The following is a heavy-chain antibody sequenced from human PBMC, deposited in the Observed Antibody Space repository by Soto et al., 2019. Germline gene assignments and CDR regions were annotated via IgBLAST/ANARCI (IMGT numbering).Heavy chain of an antibody. V-gene: IGHV4-39*01. CDR2: VYYRGNA. Sequence: QLQLQESGPGLVKPSETLSLTCSVSDDSINSDKYYWGWIRQPPGKGLEWIGSVYYRGNAYYNPSLQTRVTISLDNSKSQFSLKLNSVTASDSAVYFCATLEGLATSSYYFDFWGPGALVTVSS. D-gene: IGHD6-6*01. J-gene: IGHJ4*02. CDR1: DDSINSDKYY. CDR3: ATLEGLATSSYYFDF.